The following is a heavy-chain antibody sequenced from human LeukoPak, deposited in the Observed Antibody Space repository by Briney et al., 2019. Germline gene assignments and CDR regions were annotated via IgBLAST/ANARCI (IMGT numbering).Heavy chain of an antibody. Sequence: PGRSLRLSCAASGFIFSSYGMHWVRQAPGKGLEWVAVIWYDGSNMYYGDSVKGRFTISRDNSKNTLYLQMNSLRAEDTAVYYCARDRYSGSPDYWGQGTLVTDSS. D-gene: IGHD1-26*01. J-gene: IGHJ4*02. CDR2: IWYDGSNM. CDR1: GFIFSSYG. CDR3: ARDRYSGSPDY. V-gene: IGHV3-33*01.